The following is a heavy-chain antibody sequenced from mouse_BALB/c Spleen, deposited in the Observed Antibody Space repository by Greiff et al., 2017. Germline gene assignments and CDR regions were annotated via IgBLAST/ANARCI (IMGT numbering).Heavy chain of an antibody. CDR2: ISSGGSYT. D-gene: IGHD1-1*01. V-gene: IGHV5-9-4*01. CDR1: GFTFSSYA. CDR3: ARVDYYGSSYYFDY. J-gene: IGHJ2*01. Sequence: DVKLVESGGGLVKPGGSLKLSCAASGFTFSSYAMSWVRQSPEKRLEWVAEISSGGSYTYYPDTVTGRFTISRDNAKNTLYLEMSSLRSEDTAMYYCARVDYYGSSYYFDYWGQGTTLTVSS.